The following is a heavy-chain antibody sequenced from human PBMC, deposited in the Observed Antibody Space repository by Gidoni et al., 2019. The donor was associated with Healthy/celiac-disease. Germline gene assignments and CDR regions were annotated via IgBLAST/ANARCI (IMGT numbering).Heavy chain of an antibody. Sequence: QVQLVESGGGVVQPGRSVRLTCAAPGFTFRSYGMHWVRQAPGKGLEWVAVISYDGRNKYYSDSVKGRFTIPRDNSKNTLYLQMNSLRAEDTAVYYCAKDLSERDSGYVNNYWGQGTLVTVSS. CDR1: GFTFRSYG. J-gene: IGHJ4*02. D-gene: IGHD5-12*01. CDR3: AKDLSERDSGYVNNY. CDR2: ISYDGRNK. V-gene: IGHV3-30*18.